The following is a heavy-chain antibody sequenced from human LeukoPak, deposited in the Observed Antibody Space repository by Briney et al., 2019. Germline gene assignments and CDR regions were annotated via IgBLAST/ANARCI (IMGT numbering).Heavy chain of an antibody. CDR3: ARSGIYYGSGRNWFDP. CDR2: IYYSGST. V-gene: IGHV4-59*01. Sequence: PSETLSLTCAVYGGSFSGYYWSWIRQPPGKGLEWIGYIYYSGSTNYNPSLKSRVTISVDTSKNQFSLKLSSVTAADTAVYYCARSGIYYGSGRNWFDPWGQGTLVTVSS. D-gene: IGHD3-10*01. CDR1: GGSFSGYY. J-gene: IGHJ5*02.